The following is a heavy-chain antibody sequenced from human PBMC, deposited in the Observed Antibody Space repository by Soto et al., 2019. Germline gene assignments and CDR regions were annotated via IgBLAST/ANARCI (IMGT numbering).Heavy chain of an antibody. CDR3: ARPVYDSSGYRPG. J-gene: IGHJ4*02. D-gene: IGHD3-22*01. CDR1: GGSISSGGYY. CDR2: IYYSGST. V-gene: IGHV4-39*01. Sequence: SQTLSLTCTVSGGSISSGGYYWSWIRQPPGKGLEWIGSIYYSGSTYYNPSLKSRVTISVDTSKNQFSLNLRSVTAADTAVYYCARPVYDSSGYRPGWGQGTLVTVSS.